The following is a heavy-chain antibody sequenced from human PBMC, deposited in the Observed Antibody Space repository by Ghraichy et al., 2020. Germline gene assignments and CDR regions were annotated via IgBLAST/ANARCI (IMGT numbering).Heavy chain of an antibody. CDR3: VREDYYHSYMGD. CDR2: IDPTDSYT. J-gene: IGHJ6*03. Sequence: GESLNISCKGSGYNFADSWISWVRQMPGKGLEWMGRIDPTDSYTDYSPSFQGHVTISTDKSITTAYLQWSSLKASDTAFYYCVREDYYHSYMGDWGKGTTVTVSS. CDR1: GYNFADSW. V-gene: IGHV5-10-1*01.